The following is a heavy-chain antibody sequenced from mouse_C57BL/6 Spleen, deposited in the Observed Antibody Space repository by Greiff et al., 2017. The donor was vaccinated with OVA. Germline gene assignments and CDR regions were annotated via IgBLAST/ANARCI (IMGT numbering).Heavy chain of an antibody. CDR2: IYPGDGDT. CDR3: ARGLGQAMDY. CDR1: GYAFSSYW. J-gene: IGHJ4*01. D-gene: IGHD4-1*01. Sequence: QVHVKQSGAELVKPGASVKISCKASGYAFSSYWMNWVKQRPGKGLEWIGQIYPGDGDTNYNGKFKGKATLTADKSSSTAYMQLSSLTSEDSAVYFCARGLGQAMDYWGQGTSVTVSS. V-gene: IGHV1-80*01.